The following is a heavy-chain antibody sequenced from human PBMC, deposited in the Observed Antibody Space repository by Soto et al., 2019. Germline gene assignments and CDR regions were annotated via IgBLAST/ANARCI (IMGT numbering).Heavy chain of an antibody. D-gene: IGHD4-17*01. Sequence: GGSLRLSCAASGFTFSSYAMSWVRQAPGKGLEWVSAISGSGGSTYYADSVKGRFTISRDNSKNTLYLQMNSLRAEDTAVYYCARSPTVTKLELDYYYYYGMDVWGQGTTVTVSS. V-gene: IGHV3-23*01. CDR1: GFTFSSYA. J-gene: IGHJ6*02. CDR2: ISGSGGST. CDR3: ARSPTVTKLELDYYYYYGMDV.